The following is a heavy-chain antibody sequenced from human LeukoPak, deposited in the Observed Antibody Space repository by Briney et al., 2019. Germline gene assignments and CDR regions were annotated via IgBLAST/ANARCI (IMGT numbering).Heavy chain of an antibody. V-gene: IGHV3-30*02. J-gene: IGHJ6*03. CDR3: AKDDIVVVPAAMGVDYMDV. CDR2: IWFDGSDK. Sequence: GGSLRLSCAASGFSFISYGMHWVRQAPGKGLEWVAFIWFDGSDKYYADSVKGRFTISRDNSKNTLYLQMNSLRAEDTAVYYCAKDDIVVVPAAMGVDYMDVWGKGTTVTVSS. D-gene: IGHD2-2*01. CDR1: GFSFISYG.